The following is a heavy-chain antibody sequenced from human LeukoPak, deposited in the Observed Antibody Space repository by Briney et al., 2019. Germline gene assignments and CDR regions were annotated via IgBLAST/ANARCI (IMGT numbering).Heavy chain of an antibody. Sequence: ASVKVSCKASGYTFTGYYMHWVRQAPGQGLEWMGWFNPNNGGTNYAQKFQGRVTMTRDTSISTAYMELSRLRSDDTAVYYCARGVATTNLPQYYYYMDVWGKGTTVTVSS. V-gene: IGHV1-2*02. CDR3: ARGVATTNLPQYYYYMDV. CDR1: GYTFTGYY. D-gene: IGHD5-12*01. CDR2: FNPNNGGT. J-gene: IGHJ6*03.